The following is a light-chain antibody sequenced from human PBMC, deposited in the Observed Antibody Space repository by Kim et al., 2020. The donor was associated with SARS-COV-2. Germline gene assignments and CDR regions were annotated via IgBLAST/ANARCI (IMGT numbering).Light chain of an antibody. CDR2: DAS. J-gene: IGKJ4*01. CDR3: QQYNRWFALS. Sequence: SPGERATLSCRASQSVGINLAWYQQKPGQAPRLLIYDASTRATSIPVRFSGSGSGTEFTLTISSLQSEDFAVYHCQQYNRWFALSFGGGTKVDIK. CDR1: QSVGIN. V-gene: IGKV3-15*01.